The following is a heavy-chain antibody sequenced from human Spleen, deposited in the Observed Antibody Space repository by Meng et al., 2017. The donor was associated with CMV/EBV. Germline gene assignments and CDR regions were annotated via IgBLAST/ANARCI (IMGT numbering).Heavy chain of an antibody. Sequence: GGSLRLSCVVSGFTFSSYEMNWVRQAPGKGLEWVSYSSSGGDRTQYADSVKGRFTISRDNAKNTLYLQMNSLRAEDTAVYYCAPEGLNWGQGTLVTVSS. CDR1: GFTFSSYE. CDR3: APEGLN. CDR2: SSSGGDRT. J-gene: IGHJ4*02. V-gene: IGHV3-48*03. D-gene: IGHD3/OR15-3a*01.